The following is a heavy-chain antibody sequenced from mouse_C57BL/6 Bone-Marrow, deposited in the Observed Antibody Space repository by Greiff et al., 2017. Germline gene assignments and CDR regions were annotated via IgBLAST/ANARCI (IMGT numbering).Heavy chain of an antibody. V-gene: IGHV5-6*01. J-gene: IGHJ4*01. D-gene: IGHD1-1*01. CDR1: GFTFSSYG. Sequence: EVQRVESGGDLVKPGGSLKLSCAASGFTFSSYGMSWVRQTPDKRLEWVATISSGGSYTYYPDSVKGRFTISRDNAKNTLYLQMSSLKSEDTAMYYCARPYYYGSYEAMDYWGQGTSVTVSS. CDR2: ISSGGSYT. CDR3: ARPYYYGSYEAMDY.